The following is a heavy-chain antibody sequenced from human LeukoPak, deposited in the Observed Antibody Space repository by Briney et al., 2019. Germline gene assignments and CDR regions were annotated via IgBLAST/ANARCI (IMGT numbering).Heavy chain of an antibody. CDR1: GGSISSYY. CDR3: AREDAWFGDGGYYFDY. D-gene: IGHD3-10*01. Sequence: SSETLSLTCTVSGGSISSYYWSWIRQPAGKGLEWIGRIYTSGSTNYNPSLKSRVTMSVDTSKNQFSLKLSSVTAADTAVYYCAREDAWFGDGGYYFDYWGQGTLVTVSS. J-gene: IGHJ4*02. V-gene: IGHV4-4*07. CDR2: IYTSGST.